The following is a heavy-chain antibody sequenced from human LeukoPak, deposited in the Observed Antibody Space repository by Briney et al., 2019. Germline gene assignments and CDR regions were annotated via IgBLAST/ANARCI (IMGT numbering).Heavy chain of an antibody. D-gene: IGHD3-9*01. J-gene: IGHJ5*02. CDR1: GDTFSSYV. CDR3: AREYLTGYYPVGLNWFDP. CDR2: IIPIFGTA. V-gene: IGHV1-69*01. Sequence: SVKVSCKASGDTFSSYVISWVRQAPGQGLEWMGGIIPIFGTANYAQEFQGRVTITADESTSTAYMELSSLRSEDTAVYYCAREYLTGYYPVGLNWFDPWGQGTLVTVSS.